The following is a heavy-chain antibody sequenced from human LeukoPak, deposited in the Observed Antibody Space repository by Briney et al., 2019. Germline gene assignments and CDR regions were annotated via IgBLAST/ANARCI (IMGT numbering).Heavy chain of an antibody. CDR1: RDSVSTNSVA. V-gene: IGHV6-1*01. J-gene: IGHJ3*01. Sequence: PSQTLSLTCAISRDSVSTNSVAWDCIRPSPWGGLGGLRRTYYRSKWNNDYAISVKSRITINPDTSNNRFSLQLNSVTPDDTALYYCPRGRYSGFDLWGQGTLVTVSS. CDR2: TYYRSKWNN. D-gene: IGHD2-15*01. CDR3: PRGRYSGFDL.